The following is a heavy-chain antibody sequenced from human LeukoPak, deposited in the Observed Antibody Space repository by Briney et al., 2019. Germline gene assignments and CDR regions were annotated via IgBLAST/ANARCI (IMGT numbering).Heavy chain of an antibody. CDR1: GFTFNDYY. CDR2: ISSSGSTI. D-gene: IGHD3-10*01. V-gene: IGHV3-11*04. J-gene: IGHJ4*02. Sequence: GGSLRLSCAASGFTFNDYYMSWIRQAPGKGLEWVSYISSSGSTIYYADSVKGRFTISRDNAKNSLYLQMNSLRAEDTAVYYCARDKWFGELSTSFDYWGQGTLVTVSS. CDR3: ARDKWFGELSTSFDY.